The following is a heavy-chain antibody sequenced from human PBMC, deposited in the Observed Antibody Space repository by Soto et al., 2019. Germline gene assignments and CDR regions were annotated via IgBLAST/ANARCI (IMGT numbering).Heavy chain of an antibody. Sequence: QVQLVESGGGVVQPGRSLRLSCAASGFTFSSYGMHWVRQAPGKGLEWVAVISYDGSNKYYADSVKGRFTISRDNSKNTLYLQMNSLRAEYTAVYYCATDLALTTVTTAPVDYWGPGILVTVSS. CDR3: ATDLALTTVTTAPVDY. CDR2: ISYDGSNK. V-gene: IGHV3-30*03. CDR1: GFTFSSYG. J-gene: IGHJ4*02. D-gene: IGHD4-4*01.